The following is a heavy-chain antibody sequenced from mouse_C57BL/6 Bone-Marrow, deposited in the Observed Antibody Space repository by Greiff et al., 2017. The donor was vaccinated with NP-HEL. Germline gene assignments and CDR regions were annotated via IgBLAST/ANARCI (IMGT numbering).Heavy chain of an antibody. CDR2: IWRGGST. V-gene: IGHV2-5*01. J-gene: IGHJ2*01. Sequence: VKLQESGPGLVQPSQSLSITCTVSGFSLTSYGVHWVRQSPGKGLEWLGVIWRGGSTDYNAAFMSRLSITKDNSKSQVFFKMNSLQADDTAIYYCAKNSPYYGSSSFDYWGQGTTLTVSS. CDR3: AKNSPYYGSSSFDY. CDR1: GFSLTSYG. D-gene: IGHD1-1*01.